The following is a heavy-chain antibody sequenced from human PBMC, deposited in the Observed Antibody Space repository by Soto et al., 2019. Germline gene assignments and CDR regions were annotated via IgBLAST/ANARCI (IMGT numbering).Heavy chain of an antibody. J-gene: IGHJ4*02. V-gene: IGHV1-18*01. D-gene: IGHD3-10*01. Sequence: QVQLVQSGAEVKKPGASVKVSCKASGYTFTSYGISWVRQAPGQGLEWMGWISAYNGNTNYAQKLQGRVTMTTDTSTSTSDVELRSLRSDDTAVYYCARDVGAPEWVGMPGYCDYWGQGTLVTVAS. CDR2: ISAYNGNT. CDR3: ARDVGAPEWVGMPGYCDY. CDR1: GYTFTSYG.